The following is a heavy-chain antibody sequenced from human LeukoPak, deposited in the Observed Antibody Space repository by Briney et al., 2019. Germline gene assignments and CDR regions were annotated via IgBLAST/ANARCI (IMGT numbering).Heavy chain of an antibody. CDR2: ISSSGRTI. V-gene: IGHV3-48*04. Sequence: GGSLRLSCAASGFTFSSYAMSWVRQAPGKGLEWLSCISSSGRTIYYADSVKGRFTISRDNAKNSLYLQMSSLRVEDTAVYYCARWRGGMGLLNPPYFDYWGLGTLVTVSS. D-gene: IGHD3-3*01. J-gene: IGHJ4*02. CDR3: ARWRGGMGLLNPPYFDY. CDR1: GFTFSSYA.